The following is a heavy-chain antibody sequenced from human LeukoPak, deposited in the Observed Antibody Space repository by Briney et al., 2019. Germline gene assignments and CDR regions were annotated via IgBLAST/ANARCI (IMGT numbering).Heavy chain of an antibody. CDR2: ISAYNGNT. Sequence: ASVKVSCKASGYTFTSYGISWVRQAPGQGLEWMGWISAYNGNTNYAQKLQGRVTMTTDTSTSTAYMELRSLRSDDTAVYYCARGAYDGSGYYPLHFDYWGQGTLVTVSS. D-gene: IGHD3-22*01. J-gene: IGHJ4*02. CDR1: GYTFTSYG. V-gene: IGHV1-18*01. CDR3: ARGAYDGSGYYPLHFDY.